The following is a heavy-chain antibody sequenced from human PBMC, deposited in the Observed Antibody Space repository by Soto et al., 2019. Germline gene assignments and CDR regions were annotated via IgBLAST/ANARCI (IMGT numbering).Heavy chain of an antibody. Sequence: QVQLVESGGGVVQPGRSLRLSCAASGFTFSSYAMHWVRQAPGKGLEWVAVISYDGSNKYYADSVKGRFTISRDNSKNTLYLQMNSLRAEDTAVYYCARDEAYSRGWYGGNWFDPWGQGTLVTVSS. CDR1: GFTFSSYA. J-gene: IGHJ5*02. CDR2: ISYDGSNK. CDR3: ARDEAYSRGWYGGNWFDP. D-gene: IGHD6-19*01. V-gene: IGHV3-30-3*01.